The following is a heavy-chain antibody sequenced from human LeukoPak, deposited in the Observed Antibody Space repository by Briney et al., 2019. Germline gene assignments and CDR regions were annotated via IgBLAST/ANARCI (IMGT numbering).Heavy chain of an antibody. V-gene: IGHV4-59*08. Sequence: SETLSLTCAVYGGSISSYYWSWIRQPPGKGLEWIGYIYYSGSTNYNPSLKSRVTISVDTSKNQFSLKLSSVTAADTAVYYCASRGWYYGDYAFDYWGQGTLVTVSS. CDR1: GGSISSYY. CDR3: ASRGWYYGDYAFDY. D-gene: IGHD4-17*01. J-gene: IGHJ4*02. CDR2: IYYSGST.